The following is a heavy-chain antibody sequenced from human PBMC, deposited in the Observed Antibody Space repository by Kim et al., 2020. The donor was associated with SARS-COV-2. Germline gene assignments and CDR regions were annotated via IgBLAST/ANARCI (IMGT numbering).Heavy chain of an antibody. D-gene: IGHD1-26*01. CDR3: AKDLRREGWFDP. V-gene: IGHV3-23*01. J-gene: IGHJ5*02. Sequence: YYADSVKGRFTISRENSKNTLYLQMNSLRAEDTAVYYCAKDLRREGWFDPWGQGTLVTVSS.